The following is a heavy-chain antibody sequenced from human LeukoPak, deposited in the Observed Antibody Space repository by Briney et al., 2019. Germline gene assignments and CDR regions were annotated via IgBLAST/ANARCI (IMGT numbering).Heavy chain of an antibody. CDR3: ARTTEGGYTYGYLYYYYMDV. V-gene: IGHV4-59*01. Sequence: SETLSLTCTVSGGSISSYYWSWIRQPPGKGLEWIGYIYYSGSTNYNPSLKSRVTISVDTSKNQFSLKLTSVTAADTAVYYCARTTEGGYTYGYLYYYYMDVWGKGTTVTISS. CDR2: IYYSGST. J-gene: IGHJ6*03. CDR1: GGSISSYY. D-gene: IGHD5-18*01.